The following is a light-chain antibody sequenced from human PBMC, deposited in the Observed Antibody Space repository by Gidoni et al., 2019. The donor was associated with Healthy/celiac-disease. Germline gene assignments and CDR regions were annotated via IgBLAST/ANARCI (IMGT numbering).Light chain of an antibody. CDR2: EVS. CDR3: SSYTSSSTYV. CDR1: SSDVGGYNY. J-gene: IGLJ1*01. V-gene: IGLV2-14*01. Sequence: QSALTQPASASGSPGQSITISCTGTSSDVGGYNYVSWYQQHPGKAPKLMIYEVSNRPSGVSNRFSGSKSGNTASLTISGLQAEDEADYDCSSYTSSSTYVFGTGTKVTVL.